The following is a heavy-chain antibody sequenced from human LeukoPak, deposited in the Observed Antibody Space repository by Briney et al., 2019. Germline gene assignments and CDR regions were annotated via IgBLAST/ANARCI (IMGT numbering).Heavy chain of an antibody. Sequence: GGSLRLSCAASGFTFSSYAMSWVRQAPGKGLEWVSAISGSGGSTYYADSVKGRFTISRDNSKNTLYLQMNSLTSGDTAVYYCSKDSSSGSSYYFHGMEVWGQGTTVTVSS. D-gene: IGHD3-10*01. CDR3: SKDSSSGSSYYFHGMEV. J-gene: IGHJ6*02. CDR2: ISGSGGST. V-gene: IGHV3-23*01. CDR1: GFTFSSYA.